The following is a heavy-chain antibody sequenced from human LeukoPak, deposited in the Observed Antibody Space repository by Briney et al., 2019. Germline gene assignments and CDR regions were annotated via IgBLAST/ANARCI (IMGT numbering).Heavy chain of an antibody. CDR3: ARMQLWIHPFDY. CDR2: IYHSGGT. V-gene: IGHV4-38-2*02. J-gene: IGHJ4*02. Sequence: SETLSLTCTVSGDSITSDYYWGWIRQSPGMGLEWIGSIYHSGGTSYNPSLKSRAAISIDTAENQFSLNLSSVTAADTAVYYCARMQLWIHPFDYWGQGTLVTVSS. CDR1: GDSITSDYY. D-gene: IGHD5-18*01.